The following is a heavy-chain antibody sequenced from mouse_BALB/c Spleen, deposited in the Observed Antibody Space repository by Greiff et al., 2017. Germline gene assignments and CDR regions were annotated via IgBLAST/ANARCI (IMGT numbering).Heavy chain of an antibody. Sequence: QVQLQQSGAELVRPGSSVKISCKASGYAFSSYWMNWVKQRPGQGLEWIGQIYPGDGDTNYNGKFKGKATLTADKSSSTAYMQLSSLTSEDSAVYFCARGETMITGYWGQGTTLTVAS. CDR1: GYAFSSYW. V-gene: IGHV1-80*01. D-gene: IGHD2-4*01. CDR2: IYPGDGDT. CDR3: ARGETMITGY. J-gene: IGHJ2*01.